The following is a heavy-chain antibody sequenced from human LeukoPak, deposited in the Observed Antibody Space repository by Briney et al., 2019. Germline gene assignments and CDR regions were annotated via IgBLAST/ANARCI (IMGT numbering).Heavy chain of an antibody. CDR3: ASLDIVATGCRYFDY. D-gene: IGHD5-12*01. CDR2: IIPILGIA. J-gene: IGHJ4*02. Sequence: GASVKVSCKASGGTFSSYAISWVRQAPGQGLEWMGRIIPILGIANYAQKFQGRVTITADKSTSTAYMELSSLRSEDTAVYYCASLDIVATGCRYFDYWGQGTLVTVSS. CDR1: GGTFSSYA. V-gene: IGHV1-69*04.